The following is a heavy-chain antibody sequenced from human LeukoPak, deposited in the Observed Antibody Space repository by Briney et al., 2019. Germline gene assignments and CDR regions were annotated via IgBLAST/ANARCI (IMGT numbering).Heavy chain of an antibody. J-gene: IGHJ6*02. V-gene: IGHV3-21*04. CDR3: SRDRYCGSTSCSWYGMDV. CDR1: GFTFSSYS. Sequence: PGGSLRLSCAASGFTFSSYSMNWVRQAPGKGLEWVSSISSSSSYIYYADSVKGRFTISRDKSKNTLYLQMNSLRAEDTAIYHCSRDRYCGSTSCSWYGMDVWGQGTTVTVSS. D-gene: IGHD2-2*01. CDR2: ISSSSSYI.